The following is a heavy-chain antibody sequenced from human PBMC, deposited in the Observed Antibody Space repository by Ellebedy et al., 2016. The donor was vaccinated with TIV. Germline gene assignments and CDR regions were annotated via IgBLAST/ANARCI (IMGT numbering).Heavy chain of an antibody. CDR3: ARGPDFVVVVAATEADY. Sequence: ASVKVSCXASGYTFTGYYMHWVRQAPGQGLEWMGWINPNSGGTNYAQKFQGRVTMTRDTSISTAYMELSRLRSDDTAVYYCARGPDFVVVVAATEADYWGQGTLVTVSS. V-gene: IGHV1-2*02. D-gene: IGHD2-15*01. J-gene: IGHJ4*02. CDR1: GYTFTGYY. CDR2: INPNSGGT.